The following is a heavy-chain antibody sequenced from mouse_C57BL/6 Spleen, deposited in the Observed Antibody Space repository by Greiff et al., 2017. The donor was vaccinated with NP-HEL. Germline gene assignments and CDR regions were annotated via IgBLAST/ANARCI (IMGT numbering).Heavy chain of an antibody. J-gene: IGHJ2*01. Sequence: VQLQQSGAELVKPGASVKISCKASGYAFSSYWMNWVKQRPGKGLEWIGQIYPGDGDTNYNGKFKGKATLTADKSSSTAYMQLSSLTSEDSAVYFCASTVVATGFDYWGQGTTLTVSS. D-gene: IGHD1-1*01. CDR2: IYPGDGDT. CDR3: ASTVVATGFDY. V-gene: IGHV1-80*01. CDR1: GYAFSSYW.